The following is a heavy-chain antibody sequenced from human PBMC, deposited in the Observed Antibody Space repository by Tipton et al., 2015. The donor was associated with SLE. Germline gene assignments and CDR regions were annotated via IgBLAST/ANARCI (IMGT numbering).Heavy chain of an antibody. J-gene: IGHJ6*03. CDR2: IRSKAYGGTT. V-gene: IGHV3-49*04. CDR1: GFTFGDYA. Sequence: SLRLSCTASGFTFGDYAMSWVRQDPGKGLELVGFIRSKAYGGTTEYAASVKGRFTISRDDSKSIAYLQMNRLKTEDTAVYYCTRPREDYYYYMDVWGKGTTVTVSS. CDR3: TRPREDYYYYMDV.